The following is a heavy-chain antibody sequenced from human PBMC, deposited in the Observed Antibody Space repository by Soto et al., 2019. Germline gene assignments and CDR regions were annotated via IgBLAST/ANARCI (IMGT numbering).Heavy chain of an antibody. D-gene: IGHD2-2*01. J-gene: IGHJ6*03. CDR3: ARVGRDVVVPASGRFYYYYYMXV. CDR2: IYYSGST. Sequence: ETLSLTCTVSGGSIISYYWSWIRQPPGKGLEWIGYIYYSGSTNYNPSLKSRVTISVDTSKNQFSLKLSSVTAADTAVYYCARVGRDVVVPASGRFYYYYYMXVWGKGTTVXVSS. CDR1: GGSIISYY. V-gene: IGHV4-59*08.